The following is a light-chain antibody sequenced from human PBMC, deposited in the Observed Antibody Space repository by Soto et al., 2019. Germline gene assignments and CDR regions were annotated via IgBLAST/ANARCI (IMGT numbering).Light chain of an antibody. CDR3: GQFVSSPPRT. Sequence: EIVMTQSPATLSVSPGERATLSCRASQSVSSNLAWYQQKPGLAPRLLIYGVSNRATGIPDRFSGSGSGTDFILTISRLEPEDFALYYCGQFVSSPPRTFGQGTKVDI. V-gene: IGKV3-20*01. CDR1: QSVSSN. CDR2: GVS. J-gene: IGKJ1*01.